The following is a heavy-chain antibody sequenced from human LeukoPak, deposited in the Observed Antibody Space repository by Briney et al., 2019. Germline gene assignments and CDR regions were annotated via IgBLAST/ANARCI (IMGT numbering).Heavy chain of an antibody. CDR1: GFTFSSYA. CDR3: AKAYYDSSGYYPLFNY. CDR2: ISGSGGST. D-gene: IGHD3-22*01. Sequence: GGSLRLSCAASGFTFSSYAMGWVRQAPGKGLEWVSAISGSGGSTYYADSVKGRFTISRDNSKNTLYLQMNSLRAEDTAVYYCAKAYYDSSGYYPLFNYWGQGTLVTVSS. V-gene: IGHV3-23*01. J-gene: IGHJ4*02.